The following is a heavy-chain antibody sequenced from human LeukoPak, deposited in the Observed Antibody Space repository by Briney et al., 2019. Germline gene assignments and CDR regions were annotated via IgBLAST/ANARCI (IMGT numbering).Heavy chain of an antibody. CDR1: VGSFSGYY. V-gene: IGHV4-34*01. D-gene: IGHD5-18*01. Sequence: SETLSLTCALYVGSFSGYYWSCIPHPPGGGRGWIGEINHSGSTNYTPSLKSLVTISQDTCKNQFSLKQNTLTPPDAAVSARSRVSGYSYGPRAFNIWGQGTMVTVSS. CDR3: SRVSGYSYGPRAFNI. J-gene: IGHJ4*02. CDR2: INHSGST.